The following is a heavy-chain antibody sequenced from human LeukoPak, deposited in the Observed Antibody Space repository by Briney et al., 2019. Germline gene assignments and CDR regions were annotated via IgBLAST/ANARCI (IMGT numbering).Heavy chain of an antibody. CDR2: INQSGST. J-gene: IGHJ4*02. V-gene: IGHV4-34*01. Sequence: SETLSLTCAVYGGSFSGYYWSWIRQPPGKGLEWIGEINQSGSTNYNPSLKSRVTISVDTSKNQFSLKLSSVTAADAAVYYCAEARGGTIFGYWGQGTLVTVSS. D-gene: IGHD3-16*01. CDR3: AEARGGTIFGY. CDR1: GGSFSGYY.